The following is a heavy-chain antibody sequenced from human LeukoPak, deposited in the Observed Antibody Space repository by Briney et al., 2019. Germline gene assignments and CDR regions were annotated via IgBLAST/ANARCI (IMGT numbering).Heavy chain of an antibody. CDR2: ISGSGGSA. CDR1: GFTFSSYW. J-gene: IGHJ4*02. V-gene: IGHV3-23*01. CDR3: AKQVRGSSWYGGGIDY. D-gene: IGHD6-13*01. Sequence: GGSLRLSCAASGFTFSSYWMSWVRQAPGKGLEWVSGISGSGGSAYYADSVKGRFTISRDNSKNTLYLQMNSLRAEDTAVYYCAKQVRGSSWYGGGIDYWGQGTLVTVSS.